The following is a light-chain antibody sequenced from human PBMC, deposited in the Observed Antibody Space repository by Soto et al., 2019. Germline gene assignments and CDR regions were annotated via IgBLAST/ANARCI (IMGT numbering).Light chain of an antibody. CDR3: QQSYKMPS. V-gene: IGKV1-39*01. CDR2: ATS. Sequence: EIPLTQSPSSLAASVGVRLTLTCRASRNVSIYLNWYQHKPGKGPTLLIHATSNLQIGVPSRFSGSGSGTEFTLTISSLEPEDFGTYYCQQSYKMPSFGQGTRLVIK. CDR1: RNVSIY. J-gene: IGKJ5*01.